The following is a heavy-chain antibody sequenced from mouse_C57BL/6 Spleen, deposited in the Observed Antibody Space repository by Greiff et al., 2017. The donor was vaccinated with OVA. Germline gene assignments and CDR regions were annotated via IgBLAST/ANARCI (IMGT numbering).Heavy chain of an antibody. Sequence: DVKLVESGGGLVKPGGSLKLSCAASGFTFSDYGMHWVRQAPEKGLEWVAYISSGSSTIYYADTVKGRFTISRDNAKNTLFLQMTSLRSEDTAMYYCARDDLFRYFDYWGQGTTLTVSS. CDR1: GFTFSDYG. J-gene: IGHJ2*01. D-gene: IGHD6-1*01. CDR3: ARDDLFRYFDY. V-gene: IGHV5-17*01. CDR2: ISSGSSTI.